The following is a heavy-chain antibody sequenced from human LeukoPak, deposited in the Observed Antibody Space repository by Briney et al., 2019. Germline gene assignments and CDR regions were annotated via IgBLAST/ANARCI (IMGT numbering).Heavy chain of an antibody. CDR3: ASTIYCSSTSCYSQGWFDP. CDR2: IRYDGSNK. Sequence: GGSLRLSCAATKFSLSSYGMHWVRQAPGKGLEWVAFIRYDGSNKYYADSVKGRFTISRDNSKNTLYLQMNSLRAEDTAVYYCASTIYCSSTSCYSQGWFDPWGQGTLVTVSS. V-gene: IGHV3-30*02. D-gene: IGHD2-2*01. J-gene: IGHJ5*02. CDR1: KFSLSSYG.